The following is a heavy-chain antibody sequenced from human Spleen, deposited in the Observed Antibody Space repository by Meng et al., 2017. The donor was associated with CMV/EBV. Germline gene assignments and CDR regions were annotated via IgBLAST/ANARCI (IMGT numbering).Heavy chain of an antibody. CDR3: AREGGDSSGYYPPFDY. V-gene: IGHV3-11*01. D-gene: IGHD3-22*01. CDR1: GFTFSDYY. CDR2: ISSSGSTI. Sequence: GRSLRLSCAASGFTFSDYYMSWVRQAPGKGLEWVAYISSSGSTIYYADSEKCRFTISRDNAKNSLYLQMNSLRAEDTAVYYCAREGGDSSGYYPPFDYRDQGTLVTVSS. J-gene: IGHJ4*02.